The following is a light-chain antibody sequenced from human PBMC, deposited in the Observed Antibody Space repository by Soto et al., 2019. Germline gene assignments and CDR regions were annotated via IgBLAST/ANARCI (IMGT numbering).Light chain of an antibody. Sequence: ESVLTQYTDTLSLSPGERATLSCRASQSVSRYLAWYQQKPGQAPRLLIYDASNRATGIPARFSGSGSGTDFTLTISSLEPEDFAVYYCQQRINWITFGQGRRLEIK. CDR2: DAS. CDR1: QSVSRY. CDR3: QQRINWIT. J-gene: IGKJ5*01. V-gene: IGKV3-11*01.